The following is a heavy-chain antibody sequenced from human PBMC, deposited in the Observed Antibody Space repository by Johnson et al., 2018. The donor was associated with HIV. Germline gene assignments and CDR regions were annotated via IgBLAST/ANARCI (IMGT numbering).Heavy chain of an antibody. Sequence: VQLVESGGDLVKPGGSLRLSCAASGFTFDDYAMHWVRQAPGKGLEWVSGISWNSGSVGYADSVKGRFTISRDNAKNSLYLQMNSLRAEDTALYYCAKDMTPSQLAAFDIWGQGTMVTVSS. CDR2: ISWNSGSV. CDR3: AKDMTPSQLAAFDI. CDR1: GFTFDDYA. J-gene: IGHJ3*02. V-gene: IGHV3-9*01. D-gene: IGHD6-13*01.